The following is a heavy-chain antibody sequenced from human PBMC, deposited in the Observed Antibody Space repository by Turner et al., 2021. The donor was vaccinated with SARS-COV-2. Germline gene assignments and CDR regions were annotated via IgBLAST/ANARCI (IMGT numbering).Heavy chain of an antibody. D-gene: IGHD1-26*01. Sequence: QVQLQESGPGLVKYSETLSLTSTVSGSSLTSSSYSWGWIRQPPGKGLEWIGNRFYSGNTYYNKSLKSRVTISMDTSANRFSLRLGSVTAADTAVYYCARLRVGATIYYYHGMDAWGQGTKVTVSS. CDR2: RFYSGNT. J-gene: IGHJ6*02. CDR1: GSSLTSSSYS. V-gene: IGHV4-39*02. CDR3: ARLRVGATIYYYHGMDA.